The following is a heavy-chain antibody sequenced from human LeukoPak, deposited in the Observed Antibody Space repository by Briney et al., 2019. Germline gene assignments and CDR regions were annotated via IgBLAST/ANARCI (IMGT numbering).Heavy chain of an antibody. V-gene: IGHV3-23*01. D-gene: IGHD6-6*01. J-gene: IGHJ3*02. CDR1: GFTFSSYA. CDR2: ISGSGGST. CDR3: ARDRASSSGAFDI. Sequence: PGGSLRLSRAASGFTFSSYAMSWVRQAPGKGLEWVSAISGSGGSTYYADSVKGRFTISRDNAKNSLYLQMNSLRAEDTAVYYCARDRASSSGAFDIWGQGTMVTVSS.